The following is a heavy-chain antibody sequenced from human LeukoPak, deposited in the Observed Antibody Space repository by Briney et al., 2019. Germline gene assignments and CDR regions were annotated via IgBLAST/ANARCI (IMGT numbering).Heavy chain of an antibody. Sequence: SVKVSCKASGGTFSSYAISWVRQAPGQGLEWMGGIIPIFGTANYAQKFQGRVTITADESTSTAYMELSSLRSEDTAVYYCARETDRFNYYYYGMDVWGQGTTVTVSS. V-gene: IGHV1-69*13. CDR1: GGTFSSYA. D-gene: IGHD3-16*01. CDR3: ARETDRFNYYYYGMDV. CDR2: IIPIFGTA. J-gene: IGHJ6*02.